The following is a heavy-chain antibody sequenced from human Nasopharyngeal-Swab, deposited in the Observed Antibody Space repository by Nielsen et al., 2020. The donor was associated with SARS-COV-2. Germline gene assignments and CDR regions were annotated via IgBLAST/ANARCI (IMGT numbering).Heavy chain of an antibody. CDR1: GGTFSSYG. CDR3: ARGGWLRKDYYYSYYYMDV. V-gene: IGHV1-69*10. J-gene: IGHJ6*03. Sequence: SVKVSCKTSGGTFSSYGISWFRQAPGQGLEWLGGIIPILPITNYAQKFQDSVTITADNSTSTAYMELSSLRSEDTAAYYCARGGWLRKDYYYSYYYMDVWGKGTTVTVSS. CDR2: IIPILPIT. D-gene: IGHD5-24*01.